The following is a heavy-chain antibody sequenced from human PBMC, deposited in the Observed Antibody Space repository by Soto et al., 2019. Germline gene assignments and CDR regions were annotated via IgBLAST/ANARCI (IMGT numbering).Heavy chain of an antibody. CDR2: ISTDNTHR. Sequence: ASVKVSCKASGYNFLTYGISWLRQAPGRGLEWMGWISTDNTHRNYAQNFQERVTMTTDTSTNTAYMELRSLRSDDAAIYYCARDRPGISVIRAVKTYNYFDPWGQGTLVTVSS. V-gene: IGHV1-18*01. J-gene: IGHJ5*02. D-gene: IGHD3-10*01. CDR1: GYNFLTYG. CDR3: ARDRPGISVIRAVKTYNYFDP.